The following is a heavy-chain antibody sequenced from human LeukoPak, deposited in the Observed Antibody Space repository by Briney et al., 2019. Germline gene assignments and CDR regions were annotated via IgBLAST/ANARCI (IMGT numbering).Heavy chain of an antibody. CDR2: IIPIFGTA. Sequence: SVKVSCKASGCTFSTYAISWVRQAPGQGLEWMGGIIPIFGTANYAQKFQGRVTITSDESTTTTYMELRSLRSEDTAVYYCARGYYYGSGSYYPLHYYYYMDVWGKGTTVTISS. CDR1: GCTFSTYA. D-gene: IGHD3-10*01. V-gene: IGHV1-69*13. CDR3: ARGYYYGSGSYYPLHYYYYMDV. J-gene: IGHJ6*03.